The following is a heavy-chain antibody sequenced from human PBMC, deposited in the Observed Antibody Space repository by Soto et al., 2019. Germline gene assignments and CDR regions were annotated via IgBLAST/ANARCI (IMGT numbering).Heavy chain of an antibody. J-gene: IGHJ3*02. CDR2: IIPIFGTA. Sequence: SVKVSCKASGGTFSSYAISWVRQAPGQGLEWMGGIIPIFGTANYAQKFQGRVTITADKSTSTAYMELSSLRSEDTAVYYCALMQWIPHVLMVYEDAFDIWGQGTMVTVSS. CDR1: GGTFSSYA. D-gene: IGHD2-8*01. V-gene: IGHV1-69*06. CDR3: ALMQWIPHVLMVYEDAFDI.